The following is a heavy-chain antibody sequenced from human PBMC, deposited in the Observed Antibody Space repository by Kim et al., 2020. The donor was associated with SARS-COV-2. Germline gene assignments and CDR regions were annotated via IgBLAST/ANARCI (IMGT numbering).Heavy chain of an antibody. CDR1: GGTFSSYA. Sequence: SVKVSCKASGGTFSSYAISWVRQAPGQGLEWMGGIIPIFGTANYAQKFQGRVTITADESTSTAYMELSSLRSEDTAVYYCARVRYGGKQANFDYWGQGTLVTVSS. V-gene: IGHV1-69*13. CDR2: IIPIFGTA. D-gene: IGHD4-17*01. CDR3: ARVRYGGKQANFDY. J-gene: IGHJ4*02.